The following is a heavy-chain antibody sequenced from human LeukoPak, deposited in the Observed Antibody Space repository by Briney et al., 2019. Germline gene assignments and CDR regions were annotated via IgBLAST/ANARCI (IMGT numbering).Heavy chain of an antibody. CDR3: TTLFHYYDSSGYSNFDY. Sequence: GGSLRLSCAASGFTFSNAYVSWVRQAPGKGLECVGRIKSKTDGGTTDYAAPVKGRFTTSRDDSKNTLYLQMNSLKTEDTAVYYCTTLFHYYDSSGYSNFDYWGQGTLVTVSS. V-gene: IGHV3-15*01. D-gene: IGHD3-22*01. CDR2: IKSKTDGGTT. J-gene: IGHJ4*02. CDR1: GFTFSNAY.